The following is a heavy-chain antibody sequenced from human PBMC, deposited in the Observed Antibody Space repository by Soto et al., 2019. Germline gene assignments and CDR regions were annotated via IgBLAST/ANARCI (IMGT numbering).Heavy chain of an antibody. Sequence: SATPSLTCPASGGSISSYYWSWIRQPPGKGLEWIGYIYYSGSTNYNPSLKSRVTISVDTSKNQFSLKLSSVTAADTAVYYCARVATGYAFDIWGQGTMVT. CDR3: ARVATGYAFDI. V-gene: IGHV4-59*01. D-gene: IGHD4-17*01. CDR1: GGSISSYY. J-gene: IGHJ3*02. CDR2: IYYSGST.